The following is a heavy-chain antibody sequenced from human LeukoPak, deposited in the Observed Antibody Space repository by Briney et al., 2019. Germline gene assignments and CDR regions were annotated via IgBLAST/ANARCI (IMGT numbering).Heavy chain of an antibody. CDR1: GYTFTCYY. D-gene: IGHD3-10*01. Sequence: ASVKVSCKASGYTFTCYYMHWVRQAPGQGLEWMGWINPNSGGTNYAQKFQGRVTMTRDTSISTAYMELSRLRSDDTAVYYCARAGGSGSYYYYYMDVWGKGTTVTVSS. J-gene: IGHJ6*03. CDR3: ARAGGSGSYYYYYMDV. CDR2: INPNSGGT. V-gene: IGHV1-2*02.